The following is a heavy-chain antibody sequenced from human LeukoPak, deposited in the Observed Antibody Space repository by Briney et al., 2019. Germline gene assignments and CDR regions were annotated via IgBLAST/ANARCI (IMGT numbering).Heavy chain of an antibody. Sequence: SETLSLTCTVSGGSISSGGYYWSWSRQHPGKGLEWIGYIYYSGSTYYNPSLKSRVTISVDTSKNQFSLKLSSVTAADMAVYYCARAKRRDVAVDYRGQGTLVTVSS. J-gene: IGHJ4*02. D-gene: IGHD5-24*01. V-gene: IGHV4-31*03. CDR2: IYYSGST. CDR1: GGSISSGGYY. CDR3: ARAKRRDVAVDY.